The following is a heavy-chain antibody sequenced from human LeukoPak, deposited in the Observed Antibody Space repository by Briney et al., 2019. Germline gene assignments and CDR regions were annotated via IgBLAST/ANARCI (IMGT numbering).Heavy chain of an antibody. J-gene: IGHJ4*02. D-gene: IGHD3-22*01. CDR3: ARRDSSGYYGH. Sequence: PSETLSLTCTVSGGSISSYYWSWFRQPPGKGLEWIGYIYYTGITNYNPSLRSRVTILVDTSKNHFTLNLSSVTAADTALYYCARRDSSGYYGHWGQGTLVTVSS. V-gene: IGHV4-59*08. CDR2: IYYTGIT. CDR1: GGSISSYY.